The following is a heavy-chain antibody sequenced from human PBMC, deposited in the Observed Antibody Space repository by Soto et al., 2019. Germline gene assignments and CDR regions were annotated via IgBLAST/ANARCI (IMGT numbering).Heavy chain of an antibody. CDR3: ASSGSYQFDY. V-gene: IGHV3-30-3*01. CDR2: ISYDGSNK. Sequence: AGGSLILSCAASGFTFSSYAMHWVRQAPGKGLEWVAVISYDGSNKYYADSVKGRFTISRDNSKNTLYLQMNSLRAEDTAVYYCASSGSYQFDYWGQGTLVTVSS. D-gene: IGHD1-26*01. J-gene: IGHJ4*02. CDR1: GFTFSSYA.